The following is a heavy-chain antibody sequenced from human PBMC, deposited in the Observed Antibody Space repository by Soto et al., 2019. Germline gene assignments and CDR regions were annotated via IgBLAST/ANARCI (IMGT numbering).Heavy chain of an antibody. CDR3: AKYCRGGNCHHGFD. CDR1: GFTFSSYA. Sequence: GGSLRLSCAASGFTFSSYAMSWVRQAPGKGLEWVSALSASGYSTYYADSVKGRFTISRDNSKNTVHLQMNSLRVEDTAVYFCAKYCRGGNCHHGFDWGQGTLVTVSS. CDR2: LSASGYST. D-gene: IGHD2-15*01. V-gene: IGHV3-23*01. J-gene: IGHJ4*02.